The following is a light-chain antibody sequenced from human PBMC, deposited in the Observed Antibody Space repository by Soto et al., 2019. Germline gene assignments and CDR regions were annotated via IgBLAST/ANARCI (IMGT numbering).Light chain of an antibody. CDR1: SSDVGGYNY. J-gene: IGLJ2*01. CDR2: EVS. V-gene: IGLV2-14*01. Sequence: QSALTQPASVSGSPGQSITISCTGTSSDVGGYNYVSWYQQHPGKAPKLMIYEVSNRPSGVSNRFSGSKSGNTASLTISGLQAEDEADYDCSSYTSSSTVVFGGGTKLPVL. CDR3: SSYTSSSTVV.